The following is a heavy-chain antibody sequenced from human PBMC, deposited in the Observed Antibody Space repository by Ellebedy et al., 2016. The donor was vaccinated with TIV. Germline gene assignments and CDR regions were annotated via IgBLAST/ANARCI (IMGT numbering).Heavy chain of an antibody. Sequence: AASVKVSCKASGYTFTSNGISWVRQAPGQGLEWMGWISTYNGNTNYAQKLQGRVTMTTDTSTSTAYMELRSLRSDDTAVYYCARATSIAALPDYWGQGTLVTVSS. CDR1: GYTFTSNG. CDR2: ISTYNGNT. J-gene: IGHJ4*02. V-gene: IGHV1-18*01. D-gene: IGHD6-6*01. CDR3: ARATSIAALPDY.